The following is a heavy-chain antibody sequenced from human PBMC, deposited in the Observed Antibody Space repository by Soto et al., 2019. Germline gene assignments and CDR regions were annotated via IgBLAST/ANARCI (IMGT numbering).Heavy chain of an antibody. Sequence: QVQLVESGGGVVQPGRSLRLSCAASGFTFSSYAMHWVRQAPGKGLEWVAVISYDGSNKYYADSVKGRFTISRDNSKNPLYLQMNSLRAEDTAVYYCARDLVGSGYFDYWGQGTLVTVSS. CDR2: ISYDGSNK. D-gene: IGHD2-15*01. CDR1: GFTFSSYA. J-gene: IGHJ4*02. CDR3: ARDLVGSGYFDY. V-gene: IGHV3-30-3*01.